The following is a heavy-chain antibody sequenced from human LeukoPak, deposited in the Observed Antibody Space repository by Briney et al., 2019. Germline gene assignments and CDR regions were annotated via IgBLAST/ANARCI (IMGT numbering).Heavy chain of an antibody. CDR2: VDYSGVT. J-gene: IGHJ4*02. CDR1: GDSTGSDY. V-gene: IGHV4-59*08. Sequence: SETLSLTCSDSGDSTGSDYWSWIRQPPGKGLEWIAYVDYSGVTSYNPSLKSRVASSIDTSKNQFSLNLTSVTAADTAVYYCARLSLHCSGGRCYRGAFDSWGRGTLVTVSS. CDR3: ARLSLHCSGGRCYRGAFDS. D-gene: IGHD2-15*01.